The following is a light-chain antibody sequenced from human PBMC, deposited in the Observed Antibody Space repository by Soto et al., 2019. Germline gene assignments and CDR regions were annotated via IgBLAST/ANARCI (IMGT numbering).Light chain of an antibody. CDR3: SSYTTSSTYV. CDR2: GVT. CDR1: SSDIGRYDY. V-gene: IGLV2-14*01. Sequence: QSALTQPASVSGSPGQSITISCTGTSSDIGRYDYVSWHQQHPGKAPKLISHGVTHRPSGVSIRFAGSKSANTASLTISCLQAEDEAYYFCSSYTTSSTYVFGSGTKVTVL. J-gene: IGLJ1*01.